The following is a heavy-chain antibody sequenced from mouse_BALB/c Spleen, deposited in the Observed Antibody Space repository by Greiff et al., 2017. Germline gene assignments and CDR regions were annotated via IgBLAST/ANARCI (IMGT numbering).Heavy chain of an antibody. V-gene: IGHV1S81*02. J-gene: IGHJ2*01. CDR1: GYTFASYW. Sequence: QVHVKQPGAELVKPGASVKLSCKASGYTFASYWMHWVKQRPGQGLEWIGEINPSNGRTNYNEKFKSKATLTVDKSSSTAYMQLSSLTSEDSAVYYCASLANFYFDYWGQGITLTVSS. CDR2: INPSNGRT. D-gene: IGHD1-1*01. CDR3: ASLANFYFDY.